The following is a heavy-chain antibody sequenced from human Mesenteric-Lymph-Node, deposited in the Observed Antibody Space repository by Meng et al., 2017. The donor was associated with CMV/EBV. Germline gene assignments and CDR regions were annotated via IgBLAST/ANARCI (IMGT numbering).Heavy chain of an antibody. J-gene: IGHJ6*02. D-gene: IGHD1-26*01. V-gene: IGHV4-34*01. Sequence: SETLSLTCAVYGGSFSGYYWSWIRQPPGKGLEWIGEINHSGSTNYNPSLKSRVTISVDTSKNQFSLKLSFVTAADTAVYYCARNWEPDYYYYGMDVWGQGTTVTVSS. CDR2: INHSGST. CDR1: GGSFSGYY. CDR3: ARNWEPDYYYYGMDV.